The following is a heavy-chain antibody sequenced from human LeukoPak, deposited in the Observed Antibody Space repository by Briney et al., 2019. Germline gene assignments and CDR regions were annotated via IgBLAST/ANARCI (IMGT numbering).Heavy chain of an antibody. CDR1: GYSISSGYY. CDR3: ARSYYYDSSGYFY. V-gene: IGHV4-38-2*02. Sequence: PSETLSLTCTVSGYSISSGYYWGWIRQPPGKGLEWIGSIYHSGSTYYNPSLKSRVTISVDTSKNQFSLKLSSVTAADTAVYYCARSYYYDSSGYFYWGQGTLVTVSS. D-gene: IGHD3-22*01. J-gene: IGHJ4*02. CDR2: IYHSGST.